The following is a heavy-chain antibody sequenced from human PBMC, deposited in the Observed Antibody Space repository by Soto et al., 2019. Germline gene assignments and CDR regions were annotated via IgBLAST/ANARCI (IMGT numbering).Heavy chain of an antibody. D-gene: IGHD2-15*01. CDR3: ARAHEVAWFDS. Sequence: EVQLVESGGGLVKPGESLRLSCAASGFSFSSYTMNWVRQAQGKGLQWVSSITNRGTHTYSADSVKGRFTISRDNDKNSLYLQMNNLRAEDTAIYFCARAHEVAWFDSWGLGTLVTVTS. V-gene: IGHV3-21*01. CDR2: ITNRGTHT. CDR1: GFSFSSYT. J-gene: IGHJ5*01.